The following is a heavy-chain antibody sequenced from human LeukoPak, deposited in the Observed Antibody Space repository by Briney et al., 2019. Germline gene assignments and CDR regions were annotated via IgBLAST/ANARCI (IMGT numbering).Heavy chain of an antibody. CDR3: AALIRITMVRGVIDGLDI. J-gene: IGHJ3*02. CDR1: GYTLTELS. Sequence: ASVKVSCKVSGYTLTELSMHWVRQAPGKGLEWMGGFDPEDGETIYAQKFQGRVTMTEDTSTDTAYMELSSLRSEDTAAYYCAALIRITMVRGVIDGLDIWGQGTMVTVSS. V-gene: IGHV1-24*01. D-gene: IGHD3-10*01. CDR2: FDPEDGET.